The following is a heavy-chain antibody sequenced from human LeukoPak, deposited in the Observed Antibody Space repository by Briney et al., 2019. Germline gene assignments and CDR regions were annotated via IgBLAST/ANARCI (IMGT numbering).Heavy chain of an antibody. CDR2: IIPIFGTA. Sequence: ASVKVSCKASGGTFSNYAISWVRQAPGQGLEWMGRIIPIFGTANYAQKFQGRVTITTDESTSTAYMELSSLRSEDTAVYYCARNTLGSSSWYVGGFDPWGQGTLVTVSS. D-gene: IGHD6-13*01. CDR3: ARNTLGSSSWYVGGFDP. V-gene: IGHV1-69*05. J-gene: IGHJ5*02. CDR1: GGTFSNYA.